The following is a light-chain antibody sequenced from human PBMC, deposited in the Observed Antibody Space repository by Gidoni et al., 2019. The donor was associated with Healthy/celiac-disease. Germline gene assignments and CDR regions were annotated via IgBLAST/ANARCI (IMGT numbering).Light chain of an antibody. V-gene: IGKV1-39*01. Sequence: DIQMTQSPSSLSASVGDRVTITCRASQSISSYLNWYQQKPGKAPKLLIYAASSLQSGVPSRFSGSGSGTDFTLTISSLQPEDFATYYCQQSTGFXPXTKVDIK. CDR2: AAS. CDR3: QQSTG. J-gene: IGKJ3*01. CDR1: QSISSY.